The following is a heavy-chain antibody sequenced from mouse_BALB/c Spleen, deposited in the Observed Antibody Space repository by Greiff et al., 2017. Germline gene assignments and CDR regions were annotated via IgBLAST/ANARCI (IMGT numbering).Heavy chain of an antibody. CDR3: ARDSYGNSWLAY. Sequence: EVKLQESGGGLVQPGGSLRLSCATSGFTFTDYYMSWVRQPPGKALEWLGFIRNKANGYTTEYSASVKGRFTISRDNSQSILYLQMNTLRAEDSATYYCARDSYGNSWLAYWGQGTLVTGAA. J-gene: IGHJ3*01. CDR1: GFTFTDYY. V-gene: IGHV7-3*02. CDR2: IRNKANGYTT. D-gene: IGHD2-1*01.